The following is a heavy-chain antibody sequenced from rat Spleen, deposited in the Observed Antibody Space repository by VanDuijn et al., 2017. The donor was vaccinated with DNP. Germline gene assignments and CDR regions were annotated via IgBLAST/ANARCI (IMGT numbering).Heavy chain of an antibody. D-gene: IGHD1-1*01. Sequence: EVQLVESGGGLVQPGRSLKLSCVASGFTFSDFYMGWVRQAPTRGLELVAYITYDGGNTYYGDSVKGRFTISRDNAKSTLYLQMNSLRSEDMATYYCARPMDYYSGGFAHWGQGTLVTVSS. CDR2: ITYDGGNT. V-gene: IGHV5-22*01. J-gene: IGHJ3*01. CDR1: GFTFSDFY. CDR3: ARPMDYYSGGFAH.